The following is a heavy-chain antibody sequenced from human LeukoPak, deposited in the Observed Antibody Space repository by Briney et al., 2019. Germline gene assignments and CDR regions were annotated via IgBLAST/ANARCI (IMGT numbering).Heavy chain of an antibody. CDR3: ARGNWYLDY. Sequence: PSETLSLTCTVSGGSVSSGSYYWSWIRQPPGKGLEWIGYIYYSGSTNYNPSLKSRVTISVDTSKNQFSLKLSSVTAADTAVYYCARGNWYLDYWGQGTLVTVSS. J-gene: IGHJ4*02. CDR2: IYYSGST. V-gene: IGHV4-61*01. D-gene: IGHD1-1*01. CDR1: GGSVSSGSYY.